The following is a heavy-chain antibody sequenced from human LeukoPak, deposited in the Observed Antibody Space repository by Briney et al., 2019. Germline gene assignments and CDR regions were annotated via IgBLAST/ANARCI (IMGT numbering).Heavy chain of an antibody. J-gene: IGHJ4*02. D-gene: IGHD6-19*01. CDR1: GYTFTSYG. CDR3: ARVAGMRYFDY. Sequence: ASVTVSFTASGYTFTSYGISWVRQAPGQGLEWMGWISAYNGNTNYAQKLQGRVTMTTDTSTSTAYMELRSLRSDDTAVYYCARVAGMRYFDYWGQGTLVTVSS. V-gene: IGHV1-18*01. CDR2: ISAYNGNT.